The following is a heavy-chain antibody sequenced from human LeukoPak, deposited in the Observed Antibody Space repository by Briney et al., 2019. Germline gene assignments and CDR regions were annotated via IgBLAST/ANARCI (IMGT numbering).Heavy chain of an antibody. V-gene: IGHV4-34*01. J-gene: IGHJ5*02. CDR1: GGSFSGYY. Sequence: SETRSLTCAVYGGSFSGYYWSWIRQPPGKGLEWIGEINHSGSTNYNPSLKSRVTISVDTSKNQFSLKLSSVTAADTAVYYCARGRGYCSGGSCHGGRNWFDPWGQGTLVTVSS. CDR2: INHSGST. CDR3: ARGRGYCSGGSCHGGRNWFDP. D-gene: IGHD2-15*01.